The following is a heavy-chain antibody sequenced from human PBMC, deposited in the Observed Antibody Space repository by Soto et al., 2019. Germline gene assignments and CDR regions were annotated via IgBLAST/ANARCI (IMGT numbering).Heavy chain of an antibody. D-gene: IGHD3-10*01. J-gene: IGHJ4*02. CDR1: GGSISSGGYY. CDR3: ARVFSGMVRGVTFDY. V-gene: IGHV4-31*03. Sequence: SETLSLTCTVSGGSISSGGYYWSWIRQHPGKGLEWIGYIYYSGSTYYNPSLKSRVTISVDTSKNQFSLKLSSVTVADTAVYYCARVFSGMVRGVTFDYWGQGTLVTVSS. CDR2: IYYSGST.